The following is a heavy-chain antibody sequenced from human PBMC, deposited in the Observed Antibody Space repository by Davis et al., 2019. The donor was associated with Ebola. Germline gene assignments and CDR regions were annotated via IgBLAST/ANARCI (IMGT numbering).Heavy chain of an antibody. D-gene: IGHD3-10*01. CDR2: ISSSGSTI. Sequence: GESLKISCAASGFTFSDYYMSWIRQAPGKGLEWVSYISSSGSTIYYADSVKGRFTISRDNAKNSLYLQMNSLRAEDTAVYYCARESFSSGSYYTGYYYYGMDVWGQGTTVTVSS. CDR1: GFTFSDYY. CDR3: ARESFSSGSYYTGYYYYGMDV. J-gene: IGHJ6*02. V-gene: IGHV3-11*01.